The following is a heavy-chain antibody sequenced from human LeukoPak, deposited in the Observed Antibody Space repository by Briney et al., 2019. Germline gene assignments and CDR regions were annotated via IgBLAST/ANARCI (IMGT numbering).Heavy chain of an antibody. J-gene: IGHJ4*02. V-gene: IGHV3-23*01. CDR3: AKVPYDSSGYSDHDY. Sequence: GGSLRLSCAASGFTFSSYAMSWVRQAPGKGLEWVSAISGSGGSTYYADSVKGRFTISRDNPKNTLYLQMNSLRAEDTAVYYCAKVPYDSSGYSDHDYWGQGTLVTVSS. CDR2: ISGSGGST. D-gene: IGHD3-22*01. CDR1: GFTFSSYA.